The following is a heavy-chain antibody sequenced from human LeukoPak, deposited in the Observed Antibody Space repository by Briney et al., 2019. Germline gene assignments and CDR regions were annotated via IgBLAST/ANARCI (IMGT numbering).Heavy chain of an antibody. J-gene: IGHJ5*02. D-gene: IGHD5-12*01. CDR3: ARGGFSNWFDP. CDR2: INAGNGNT. CDR1: GYTFTSYA. Sequence: ASVKVSCTASGYTFTSYAMHWVRQAPGHRREWMGWINAGNGNTKYSQEFQGRVTITRDTSASTAYMELSSLRSEDMAVYYCARGGFSNWFDPWGQGTLVTVSS. V-gene: IGHV1-3*03.